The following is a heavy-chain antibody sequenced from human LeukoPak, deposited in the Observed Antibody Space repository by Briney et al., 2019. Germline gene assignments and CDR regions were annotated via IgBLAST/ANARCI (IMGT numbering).Heavy chain of an antibody. Sequence: PGSSLRLSCAASGFTFSNYAMHWVRQAPGKGLEWVAVISYDGTNKYYADSVKGRFTISRDNSMNTLFLQMNSLRAEDTAVYYCAGSPKYSSSWYEYFEHWGQGALVTVSS. CDR2: ISYDGTNK. CDR1: GFTFSNYA. V-gene: IGHV3-30*01. D-gene: IGHD6-13*01. CDR3: AGSPKYSSSWYEYFEH. J-gene: IGHJ1*01.